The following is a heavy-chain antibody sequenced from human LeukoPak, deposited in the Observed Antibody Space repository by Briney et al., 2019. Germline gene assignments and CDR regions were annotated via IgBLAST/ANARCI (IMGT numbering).Heavy chain of an antibody. V-gene: IGHV4-31*03. J-gene: IGHJ4*02. CDR2: IYYSGST. CDR1: GGSISSGGYY. CDR3: ARDRIGTYYYDQ. D-gene: IGHD1-1*01. Sequence: SQTLSLTCTVSGGSISSGGYYWSWIRQHPGKGLEWIGYIYYSGSTYYNPSLKSRVTISVDTSKNQFSLKLSSVTAADAAVYYCARDRIGTYYYDQWGQGTLVTVSS.